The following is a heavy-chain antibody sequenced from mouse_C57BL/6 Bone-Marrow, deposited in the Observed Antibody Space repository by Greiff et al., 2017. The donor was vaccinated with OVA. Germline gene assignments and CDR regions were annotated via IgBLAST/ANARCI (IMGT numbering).Heavy chain of an antibody. CDR1: GFNIKDDY. Sequence: VQLQQSGAELVRPGASVKLSCTASGFNIKDDYMPWVKQRPEQGLEWIGWIDPENGDTEYASKFQGKATITADTSSNTAYLQLSSLTSEDTAVYYCTTGYYGYDYFDYWGQGTTLTVSS. CDR3: TTGYYGYDYFDY. CDR2: IDPENGDT. D-gene: IGHD2-2*01. V-gene: IGHV14-4*01. J-gene: IGHJ2*01.